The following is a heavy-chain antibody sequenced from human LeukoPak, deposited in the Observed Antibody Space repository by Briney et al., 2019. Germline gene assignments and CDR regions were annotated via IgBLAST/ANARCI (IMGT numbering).Heavy chain of an antibody. CDR1: GGSFSGYY. CDR3: ARDSTVTNDAFDI. CDR2: INHSGST. D-gene: IGHD4-17*01. Sequence: SETLSLTCAVYGGSFSGYYWSWIRQPPGKGLEWIGEINHSGSTNYNPSLKSRVTISVDTSKNQFSLKLSSVTAADTAVYYCARDSTVTNDAFDIWGQGTMVTVSS. V-gene: IGHV4-34*01. J-gene: IGHJ3*02.